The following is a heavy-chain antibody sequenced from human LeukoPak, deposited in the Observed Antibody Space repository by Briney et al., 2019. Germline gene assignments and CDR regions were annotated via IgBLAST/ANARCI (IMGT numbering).Heavy chain of an antibody. Sequence: GASVKVSCKASRGTFSSYAISWVRQAPGQGLEWMGGIIPIFGTANYAQKSQGRVTITADKSTSTAYMELSSLRSEDTAVYYCARDSTGMVNFRRTGSFDYWGQGTLVTVSS. CDR1: RGTFSSYA. V-gene: IGHV1-69*06. CDR2: IIPIFGTA. J-gene: IGHJ4*02. CDR3: ARDSTGMVNFRRTGSFDY. D-gene: IGHD5-18*01.